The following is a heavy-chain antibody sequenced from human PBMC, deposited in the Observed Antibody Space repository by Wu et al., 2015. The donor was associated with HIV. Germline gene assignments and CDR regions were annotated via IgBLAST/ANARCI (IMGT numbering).Heavy chain of an antibody. Sequence: QVQLLQSGAEVKKPGASVMVSCKASGYTFTDYYIYWVRQTPGQGLEWMGWINSNRGGTKYAQKFQGRVTMTRDTAVSTAYMELNSLTSDDTAVYYCARLQSLHGMYSNADHWGQGTLVTVSS. V-gene: IGHV1-2*02. CDR1: GYTFTDYY. J-gene: IGHJ4*02. D-gene: IGHD2-8*01. CDR2: INSNRGGT. CDR3: ARLQSLHGMYSNADH.